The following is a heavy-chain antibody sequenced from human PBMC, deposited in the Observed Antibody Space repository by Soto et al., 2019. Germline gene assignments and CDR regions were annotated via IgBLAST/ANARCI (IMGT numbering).Heavy chain of an antibody. J-gene: IGHJ4*02. CDR2: IRSKAYGGTT. CDR1: GFTFGDYA. CDR3: ILRGGNPWAPV. Sequence: PGGSLRLSCTASGFTFGDYAMSWFRQAPGKGLEWVGFIRSKAYGGTTEYAASVKGRFTISRDDSKSIAYLQMNSLKTEDTAVYYCILRGGNPWAPVWGQGSLVTVSS. V-gene: IGHV3-49*03. D-gene: IGHD2-15*01.